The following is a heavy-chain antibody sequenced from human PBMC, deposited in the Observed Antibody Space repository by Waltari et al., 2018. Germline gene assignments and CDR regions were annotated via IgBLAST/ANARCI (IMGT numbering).Heavy chain of an antibody. J-gene: IGHJ4*02. V-gene: IGHV4-34*01. Sequence: QVQLQQWGAGLLKPSETLSLTCAVYGGSFSGYYWSWIRQPPGKGLEWIGEINHSGSTNYNPSLKSRVTISVDTSKNQFSLKLSSVTAADTAVYYCARDSYTTSFDYWGQGTLVTVSS. CDR1: GGSFSGYY. CDR3: ARDSYTTSFDY. D-gene: IGHD1-26*01. CDR2: INHSGST.